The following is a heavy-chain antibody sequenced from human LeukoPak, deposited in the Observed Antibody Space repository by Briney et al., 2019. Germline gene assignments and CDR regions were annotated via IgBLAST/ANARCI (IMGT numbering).Heavy chain of an antibody. V-gene: IGHV1-2*02. Sequence: GASVKVSCKTSGYTLTDRYVHWVRQAPGQGLEWLGWINPKSGDTNFAQKFQGRVTMAGDTSVNTAYMELNRPTSDDTATYYCARATGYHDSSGYYRSFYFDYWGQGSLVTVSS. D-gene: IGHD3-22*01. CDR2: INPKSGDT. CDR1: GYTLTDRY. CDR3: ARATGYHDSSGYYRSFYFDY. J-gene: IGHJ4*02.